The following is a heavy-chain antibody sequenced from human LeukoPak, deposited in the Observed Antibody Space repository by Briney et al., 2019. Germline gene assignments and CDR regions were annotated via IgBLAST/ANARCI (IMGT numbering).Heavy chain of an antibody. Sequence: VASVTVSCKASGYTFTSYGISWVRQAPGQGLEWMGWISAYNGNTNYAQKLQGRVTMTTDTSTSTAYMELRSLRSDDTAVYYCARDESTDGSGSYGLYYYYYMDVWGKGTTVTVSS. V-gene: IGHV1-18*01. CDR3: ARDESTDGSGSYGLYYYYYMDV. J-gene: IGHJ6*03. CDR2: ISAYNGNT. D-gene: IGHD3-10*01. CDR1: GYTFTSYG.